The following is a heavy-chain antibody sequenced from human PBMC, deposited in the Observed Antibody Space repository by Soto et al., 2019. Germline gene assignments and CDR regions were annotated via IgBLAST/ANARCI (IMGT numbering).Heavy chain of an antibody. J-gene: IGHJ6*02. CDR1: GFTFSDFA. D-gene: IGHD3-10*01. V-gene: IGHV3-23*01. Sequence: LRLSCLASGFTFSDFAMTWVRHGPGRGLEWVASLDGAGGSTYYAESVRGRFSISRDNSQNTLFLQMKRLTVDDTAIYYCAAPRDEYGSGVSWFTYGMDIWGQGTTVTVSS. CDR3: AAPRDEYGSGVSWFTYGMDI. CDR2: LDGAGGST.